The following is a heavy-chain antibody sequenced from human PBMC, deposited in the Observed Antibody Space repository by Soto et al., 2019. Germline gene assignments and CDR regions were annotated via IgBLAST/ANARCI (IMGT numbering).Heavy chain of an antibody. Sequence: EVQLVESGGGLVKPGGSLRLSCVASGFTFSTYSMNWVRQAPGKGLEWVSSISSRSSYIYYAASVKGRFTISRDNAKNSRYLQMNSLRAEDTAVYYCARSSAYYYGSGSYPIDYWGQGTLVTVSS. CDR3: ARSSAYYYGSGSYPIDY. CDR1: GFTFSTYS. CDR2: ISSRSSYI. V-gene: IGHV3-21*01. J-gene: IGHJ4*02. D-gene: IGHD3-10*01.